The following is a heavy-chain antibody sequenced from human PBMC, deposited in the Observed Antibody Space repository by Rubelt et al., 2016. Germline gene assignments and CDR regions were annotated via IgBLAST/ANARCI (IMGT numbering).Heavy chain of an antibody. CDR2: ISSSSSYI. CDR1: GFSFSSYS. Sequence: EVQLVESGGGLVQPGGSLRLSCAASGFSFSSYSMNWVRQAPGKGLEWVSYISSSSSYIYYADSVKGRFTISRDNAKNALYLQMNSLRAEDTAVYYCARVTLHPPDYYGMDVWGQGTTVTVSS. CDR3: ARVTLHPPDYYGMDV. D-gene: IGHD2-21*01. J-gene: IGHJ6*02. V-gene: IGHV3-21*05.